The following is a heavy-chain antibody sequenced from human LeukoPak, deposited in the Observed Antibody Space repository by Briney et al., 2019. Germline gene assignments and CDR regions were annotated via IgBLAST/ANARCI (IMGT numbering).Heavy chain of an antibody. D-gene: IGHD3-22*01. J-gene: IGHJ4*02. V-gene: IGHV1-69*05. CDR1: RGTFSSYG. Sequence: SVKVSCKASRGTFSSYGISWVRQAPGQGLEWMGGVIAIFGRVKDGQKFQGRATITTDESTSTAYMELSSLTSEDTGVYYCARGELGDSSGFSFFDYWGQGTLVTVSS. CDR3: ARGELGDSSGFSFFDY. CDR2: VIAIFGRV.